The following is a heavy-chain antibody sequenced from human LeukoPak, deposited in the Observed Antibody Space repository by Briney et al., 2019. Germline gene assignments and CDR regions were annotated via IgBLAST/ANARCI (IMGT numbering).Heavy chain of an antibody. CDR1: GGSFSSCSYY. CDR3: ARAQRQYSSGWYFRENWFDP. D-gene: IGHD6-19*01. CDR2: NYYSRSS. V-gene: IGHV4-39*07. J-gene: IGHJ5*02. Sequence: SETLSLTCAVSGGSFSSCSYYWGRLRPPQGQELVWIVSNYYSRSSYYNPSLKSRVTISVDTSKNQFSMKLSSVTAAGTAVYYCARAQRQYSSGWYFRENWFDPWGEGTLVTVSS.